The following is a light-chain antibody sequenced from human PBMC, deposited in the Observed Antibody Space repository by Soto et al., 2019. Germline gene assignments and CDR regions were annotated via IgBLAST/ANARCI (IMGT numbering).Light chain of an antibody. CDR3: QQRSDLPPLT. Sequence: EVVLTQSPATLSLSPGERATLSCRASQSISSFLTWYQQKPGQAPRLLIYDASTRATGIPARFSGTGSGTDFTLTISSLEPEDFAVYYCQQRSDLPPLTFGGGTKVDIK. CDR1: QSISSF. CDR2: DAS. V-gene: IGKV3-11*01. J-gene: IGKJ4*01.